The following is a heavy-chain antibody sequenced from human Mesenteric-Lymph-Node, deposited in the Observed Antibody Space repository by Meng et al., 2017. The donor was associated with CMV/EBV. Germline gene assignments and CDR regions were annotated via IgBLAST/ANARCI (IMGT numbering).Heavy chain of an antibody. CDR1: GGSISSSGYY. V-gene: IGHV4-39*07. CDR3: ARVSCTATGCYDYFDY. D-gene: IGHD2-2*01. Sequence: SETLSLTCTVSGGSISSSGYYWAWIRQPPGKGLEWIGSIHYSGSTYYKLFLKSRVTISQDTSKNQFSLKLSSVTAADTAVYYCARVSCTATGCYDYFDYWGQGTLVTVSS. J-gene: IGHJ4*02. CDR2: IHYSGST.